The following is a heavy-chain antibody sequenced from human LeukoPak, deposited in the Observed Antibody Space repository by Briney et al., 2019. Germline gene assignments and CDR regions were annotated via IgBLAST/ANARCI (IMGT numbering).Heavy chain of an antibody. V-gene: IGHV3-11*01. CDR1: GFTFSDYY. J-gene: IGHJ4*02. Sequence: GGSLRLSCAASGFTFSDYYMTWLRQAPGKGLEWVSYISSRGITIYYADSVKGRLTISRDNAKKSLYVKMNSLRDEDTAVYYCARVLDSWYYFAYWGQGTLVTVSS. CDR3: ARVLDSWYYFAY. D-gene: IGHD4/OR15-4a*01. CDR2: ISSRGITI.